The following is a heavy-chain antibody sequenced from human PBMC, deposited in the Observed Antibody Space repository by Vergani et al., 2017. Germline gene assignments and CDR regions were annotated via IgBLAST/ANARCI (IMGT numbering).Heavy chain of an antibody. V-gene: IGHV3-64*04. CDR1: GFTFSSYA. D-gene: IGHD3-22*01. CDR2: ISTNGGTT. J-gene: IGHJ4*02. Sequence: VQLVESGGGLVQPGGSLRLSCSTFGFTFSSYAMYWVRQAPGEGLEFVSSISTNGGTTYYADSVKGRFTISRDNAKNSLYLQMNSLRAEDTALYYCASQYYYDSSGKRGYWGQGTLVTVSS. CDR3: ASQYYYDSSGKRGY.